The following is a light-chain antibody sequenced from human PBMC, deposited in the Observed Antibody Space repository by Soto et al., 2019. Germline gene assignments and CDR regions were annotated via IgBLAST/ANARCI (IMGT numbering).Light chain of an antibody. CDR3: QQGFTTPYT. CDR1: QSISTF. Sequence: DIPMTQSPSSLSASVGDRVTITCRASQSISTFSNWYQQKPGKAPKLLIYAASSLKDGIPSRFSGSGSGTDFTLTISSLQPEDFATYYCQQGFTTPYTFGQGTKLQIK. V-gene: IGKV1-39*01. CDR2: AAS. J-gene: IGKJ2*01.